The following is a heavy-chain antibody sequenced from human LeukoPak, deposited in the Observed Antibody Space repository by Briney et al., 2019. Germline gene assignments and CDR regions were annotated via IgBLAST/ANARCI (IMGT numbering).Heavy chain of an antibody. D-gene: IGHD3-22*01. V-gene: IGHV4-4*07. CDR2: IYTSGST. Sequence: SETLPLTCTVSGGSISSYYWSWIRQPAGKGLEWIGRIYTSGSTNYNPSLKSRVTMSLDTSKNQFSLKLSSVTAADTAVYYCARDRAIVVVTRAPGLYYYYMDVWGRGTTVTVSS. J-gene: IGHJ6*03. CDR3: ARDRAIVVVTRAPGLYYYYMDV. CDR1: GGSISSYY.